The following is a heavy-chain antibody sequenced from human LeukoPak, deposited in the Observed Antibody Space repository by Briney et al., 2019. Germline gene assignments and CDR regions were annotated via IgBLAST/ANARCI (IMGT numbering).Heavy chain of an antibody. Sequence: PGGSLRLSCAASGFTFSSYSMNWVRQAPGKGLEWVSSISSSSSYIYYADSVKGRFTISRDSAKNSLYLQMNSLRAEDTAVYYCARGGYSSGWYDYWGQGTLVTVSS. CDR3: ARGGYSSGWYDY. CDR2: ISSSSSYI. V-gene: IGHV3-21*01. CDR1: GFTFSSYS. D-gene: IGHD6-19*01. J-gene: IGHJ4*02.